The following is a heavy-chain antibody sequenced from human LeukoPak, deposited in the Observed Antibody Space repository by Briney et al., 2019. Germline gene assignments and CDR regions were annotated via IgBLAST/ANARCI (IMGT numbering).Heavy chain of an antibody. V-gene: IGHV3-15*01. CDR1: GFTFSSYS. J-gene: IGHJ5*02. CDR2: IKSKADGGTT. CDR3: ASGRHL. Sequence: GGSLRLSCAASGFTFSSYSMNWVRQAPGKGLEWVGRIKSKADGGTTDYAAPVRGRFTISRDDSKNTLYLQMNSLKTEDAAVYYCASGRHLWGQGTLVTVSS.